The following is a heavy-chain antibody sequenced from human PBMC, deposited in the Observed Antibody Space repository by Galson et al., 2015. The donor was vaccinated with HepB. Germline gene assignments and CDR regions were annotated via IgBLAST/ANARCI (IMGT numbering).Heavy chain of an antibody. CDR3: AADQAAIPAFDY. Sequence: SVKVSCKASGFTFTSSAVQWVRQARGQRLEWIGWIVVGSGNTNYAQKFQERVTITRDMSTSTAYMELCSLRSEDTAVYYCAADQAAIPAFDYWGQGTLVTVSS. CDR2: IVVGSGNT. D-gene: IGHD2-2*02. CDR1: GFTFTSSA. V-gene: IGHV1-58*01. J-gene: IGHJ4*02.